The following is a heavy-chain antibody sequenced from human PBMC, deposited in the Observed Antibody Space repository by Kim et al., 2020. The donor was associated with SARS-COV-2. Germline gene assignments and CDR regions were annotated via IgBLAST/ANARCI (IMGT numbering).Heavy chain of an antibody. Sequence: GGSLRLSCAASGFTFSSYAMSWVRQAPGKGLEWVSAISGSGGSTYYADSVKGRFTISRDDSKNTLYLQMNSLRAEDTAVYYCAKDDLYSSSVFGGQGTLVTVSS. CDR1: GFTFSSYA. CDR3: AKDDLYSSSVF. CDR2: ISGSGGST. D-gene: IGHD6-6*01. J-gene: IGHJ4*02. V-gene: IGHV3-23*01.